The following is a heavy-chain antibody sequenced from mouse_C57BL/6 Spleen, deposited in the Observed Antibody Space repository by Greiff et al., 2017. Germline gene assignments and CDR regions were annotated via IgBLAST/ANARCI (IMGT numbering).Heavy chain of an antibody. V-gene: IGHV1-59*01. J-gene: IGHJ3*01. CDR3: ARSGDGYYCAY. Sequence: VQLQQPGAELVRPGTSVKLSCKASGYTFTSYWMHWVKQRPGQGLEWIGVIDPSDSYTNYNQKFKGKATLTVDTSSSTAYMQLSSLTSEDSAVYYCARSGDGYYCAYWGQGTLVTVSA. D-gene: IGHD2-3*01. CDR1: GYTFTSYW. CDR2: IDPSDSYT.